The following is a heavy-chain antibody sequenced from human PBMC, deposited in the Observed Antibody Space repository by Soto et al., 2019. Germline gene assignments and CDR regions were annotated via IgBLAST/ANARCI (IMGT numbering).Heavy chain of an antibody. V-gene: IGHV3-23*01. D-gene: IGHD2-2*01. J-gene: IGHJ4*02. CDR2: ISDSCST. CDR3: AREPGGHYWTSTSCLYFFDH. Sequence: EVQLLESGGALVQPGGSLRLSCAASGFTFSNHAMNWVRQAPGEGLEWVSTISDSCSTYYADSVKGRFTISRDNSKNTLYLQMNSLRAEDTAVYYCAREPGGHYWTSTSCLYFFDHWGQGTLVIVSS. CDR1: GFTFSNHA.